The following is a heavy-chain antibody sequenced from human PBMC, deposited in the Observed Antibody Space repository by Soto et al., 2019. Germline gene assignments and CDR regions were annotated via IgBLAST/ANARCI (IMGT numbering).Heavy chain of an antibody. D-gene: IGHD3-10*01. CDR2: ISFDGSKE. CDR3: AKSRASMVRGVVLYYGMDV. J-gene: IGHJ6*02. CDR1: GFTFSSYG. Sequence: QVQLVESGGGVVQPGRSLRLSCAASGFTFSSYGMHWVRQAPGKGLEWVTVISFDGSKEYYADSVKGRFTISRDNPKNTLYLQMNSLTIEDTAVYYCAKSRASMVRGVVLYYGMDVWGHGTTVSVSS. V-gene: IGHV3-30*18.